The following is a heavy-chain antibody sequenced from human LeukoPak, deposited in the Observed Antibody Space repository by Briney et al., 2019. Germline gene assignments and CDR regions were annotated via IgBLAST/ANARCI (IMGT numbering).Heavy chain of an antibody. Sequence: GGSLRLSCAASGFTVSNNYMSWVRQAPGKGLEWVSVIYSGGGSYYADSVKGRFIISRDSSKNTLYLQMNSLRAEDTAVFYCAKEYCRGGSCYCDYWGQGTLVTVSS. V-gene: IGHV3-66*01. CDR2: IYSGGGS. D-gene: IGHD2-15*01. CDR3: AKEYCRGGSCYCDY. CDR1: GFTVSNNY. J-gene: IGHJ4*02.